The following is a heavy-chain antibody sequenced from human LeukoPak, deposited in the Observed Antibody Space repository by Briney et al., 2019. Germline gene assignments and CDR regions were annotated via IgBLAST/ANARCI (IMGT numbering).Heavy chain of an antibody. Sequence: GGSLRLSCAASGFTFNNFAMSWVRQAPGKGLEWVSGISGSGGNTHYADSVKGRFTISRDNSKNTLYQQMNSLRAEDTAVYYCAKGLRGSSYDYWGQGTLVTVSS. CDR3: AKGLRGSSYDY. CDR2: ISGSGGNT. D-gene: IGHD6-13*01. V-gene: IGHV3-23*01. J-gene: IGHJ4*02. CDR1: GFTFNNFA.